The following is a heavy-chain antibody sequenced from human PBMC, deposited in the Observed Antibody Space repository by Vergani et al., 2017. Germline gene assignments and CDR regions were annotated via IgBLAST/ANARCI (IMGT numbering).Heavy chain of an antibody. J-gene: IGHJ5*02. CDR2: IYYSGST. CDR3: ARDHGGLKNWFDL. D-gene: IGHD3-10*01. V-gene: IGHV4-61*01. CDR1: GGSVSSGSYY. Sequence: QVQLQESGPGLVKPSETLSLTCTVSGGSVSSGSYYWSWIRQPPGKGLEWIGYIYYSGSTNYNPSLKSRVTISVDTSKNQFSLKLSSVTAADTAVYYCARDHGGLKNWFDLWGQGTLVTVSS.